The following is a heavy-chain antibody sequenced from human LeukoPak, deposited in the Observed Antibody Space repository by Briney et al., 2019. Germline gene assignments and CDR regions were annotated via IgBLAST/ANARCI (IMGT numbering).Heavy chain of an antibody. Sequence: GGSLRLSCAASGFTFDDYAMHWVRQAPGKGLEWVSLISGDGGSTYYADSVKGRFTISRDNSKNSLYLQMNSLRAEDTAVYYCARGGTPSYSGSYKDAFDIWGQGTMVTVSS. CDR1: GFTFDDYA. D-gene: IGHD1-26*01. CDR2: ISGDGGST. CDR3: ARGGTPSYSGSYKDAFDI. J-gene: IGHJ3*02. V-gene: IGHV3-43*02.